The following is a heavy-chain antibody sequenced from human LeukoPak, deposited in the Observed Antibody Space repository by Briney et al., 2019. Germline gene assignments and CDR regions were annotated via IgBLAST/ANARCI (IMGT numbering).Heavy chain of an antibody. CDR1: GASISSYY. CDR3: ARGPRGVAARTVDY. J-gene: IGHJ4*02. V-gene: IGHV4-59*01. D-gene: IGHD6-6*01. CDR2: IYYSGST. Sequence: SETLSLTCTVSGASISSYYWSWIRQPPGKRLEWIGYIYYSGSTNYNPSLKSRVTISIDPSKTQLSLKLSSVTAADTAVYYCARGPRGVAARTVDYWGQGTLVTVSS.